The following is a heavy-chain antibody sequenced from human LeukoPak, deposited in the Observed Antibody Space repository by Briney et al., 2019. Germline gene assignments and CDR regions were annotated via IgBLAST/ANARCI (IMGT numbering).Heavy chain of an antibody. CDR3: ARGRSWYGDSYFDY. D-gene: IGHD4-17*01. J-gene: IGHJ4*02. CDR1: GGSFSGYY. CDR2: INHSGST. Sequence: SETLSLTCAVYGGSFSGYYWSWIRQPPGKGLEWIGEINHSGSTNYNPSLKSRVTISVDTPKNQFSLKLSSVTAADTAVYYCARGRSWYGDSYFDYWGQGTLVTVSS. V-gene: IGHV4-34*01.